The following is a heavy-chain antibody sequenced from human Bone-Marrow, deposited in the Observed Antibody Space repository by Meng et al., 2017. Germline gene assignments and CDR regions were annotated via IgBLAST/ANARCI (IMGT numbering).Heavy chain of an antibody. CDR1: GGSFSDYY. V-gene: IGHV4-34*01. D-gene: IGHD4-11*01. Sequence: QVQIHQWGVGLLKPSETLSLVCVVSGGSFSDYYWSWISQPPGKGLEWIGEINHSGSTNYNPSLESRATISVDTSQNNLSLKLSSVTAADSAVYYCERGPTTMAHDFDYWGQGTLVTVSS. CDR3: ERGPTTMAHDFDY. J-gene: IGHJ4*02. CDR2: INHSGST.